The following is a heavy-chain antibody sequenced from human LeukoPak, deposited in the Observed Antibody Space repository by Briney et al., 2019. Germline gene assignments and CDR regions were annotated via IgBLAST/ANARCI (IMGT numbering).Heavy chain of an antibody. CDR2: INPSGGST. V-gene: IGHV1-46*01. CDR3: AREGPYSDSSRSRFDY. Sequence: GASVKVSCKASGYTFTGYYMHWVRQAPGQGLEWTGIINPSGGSTSYAQKFQGRVTMTRDTSTSTVYMELSSLRSEDTAVYYCAREGPYSDSSRSRFDYWGQGTLVTVSS. CDR1: GYTFTGYY. J-gene: IGHJ4*02. D-gene: IGHD6-6*01.